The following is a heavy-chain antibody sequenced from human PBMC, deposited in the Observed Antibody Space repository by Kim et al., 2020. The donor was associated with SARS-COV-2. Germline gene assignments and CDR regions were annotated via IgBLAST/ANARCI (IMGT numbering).Heavy chain of an antibody. Sequence: GGSLRLSCAASGFTFSSYGMHWVRQAPGKGLEWVAVIWYDGSNKYYAHSVKGRFTISRDNSKNTLYLQMNSLRAEDTAVYYCARDLLVGATSYGMDVWGQGTTVTVSS. V-gene: IGHV3-33*01. J-gene: IGHJ6*02. CDR3: ARDLLVGATSYGMDV. CDR2: IWYDGSNK. CDR1: GFTFSSYG. D-gene: IGHD1-26*01.